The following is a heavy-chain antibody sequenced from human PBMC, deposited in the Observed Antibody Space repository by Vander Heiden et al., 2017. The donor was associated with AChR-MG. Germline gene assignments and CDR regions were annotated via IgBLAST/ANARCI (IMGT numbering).Heavy chain of an antibody. D-gene: IGHD4-17*01. CDR3: ARDSSSATVASLDY. J-gene: IGHJ4*02. V-gene: IGHV4-4*07. Sequence: QVQLQESGPGLVKPSETLSLTCTVSGGSISSYYWSWTRQPAGKGLEWIGRIYTSGSTNYNPSLKSRVTMSVDTSKNQFSLKLSSVTAADTAVYYCARDSSSATVASLDYWGQGTLVTVSS. CDR2: IYTSGST. CDR1: GGSISSYY.